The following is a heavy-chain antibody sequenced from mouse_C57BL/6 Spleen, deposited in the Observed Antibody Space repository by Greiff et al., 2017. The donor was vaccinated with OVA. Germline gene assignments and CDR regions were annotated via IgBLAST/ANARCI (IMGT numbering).Heavy chain of an antibody. CDR2: IHPSDSDT. Sequence: QVQLQQPGAELVKPGASVKVSCKASGYTFTSYWMHWVKQRPGQGLEWIGRIHPSDSDTNYNQKFKGKATLTVDKSSSTAYMQLSSLPSEDSAVYYCAIEGSYYGSSSFAYWGQGTLVTVSA. V-gene: IGHV1-74*01. J-gene: IGHJ3*01. CDR1: GYTFTSYW. D-gene: IGHD1-1*01. CDR3: AIEGSYYGSSSFAY.